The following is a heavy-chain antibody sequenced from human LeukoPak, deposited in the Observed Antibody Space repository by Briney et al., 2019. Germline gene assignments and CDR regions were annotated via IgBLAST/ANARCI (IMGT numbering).Heavy chain of an antibody. CDR1: GFIFRDHA. CDR2: IRTRTYSETT. CDR3: SRNSGTLTGWPFDI. V-gene: IGHV3-49*03. J-gene: IGHJ3*02. Sequence: GSLRLSCTASGFIFRDHAMSWFRQAPGKGLEWVGFIRTRTYSETTEHAASVKGRFTISRDDSNDIAYLQMNSLKTEDTAVYYCSRNSGTLTGWPFDIWGQGTMVTVSS. D-gene: IGHD5-12*01.